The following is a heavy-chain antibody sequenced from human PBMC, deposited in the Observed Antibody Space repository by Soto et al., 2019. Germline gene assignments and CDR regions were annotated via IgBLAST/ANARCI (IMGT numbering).Heavy chain of an antibody. Sequence: ASVKVSCKASGGTFSSYAISWVRQAPGQGLEWMGGIIPIFGTANYAQKFQGRVTITADESTSTAYMELSSLRSEDTAVYYCARLRRDGYNLDYWGQGTLVTVSS. D-gene: IGHD5-12*01. V-gene: IGHV1-69*13. CDR3: ARLRRDGYNLDY. J-gene: IGHJ4*02. CDR2: IIPIFGTA. CDR1: GGTFSSYA.